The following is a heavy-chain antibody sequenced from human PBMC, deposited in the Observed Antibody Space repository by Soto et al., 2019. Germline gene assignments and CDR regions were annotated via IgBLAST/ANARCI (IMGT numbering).Heavy chain of an antibody. J-gene: IGHJ5*02. CDR3: AKDLRPGLVVPTKSGFDP. Sequence: GGSLRLSCEASGFPFNTYAMTWFRQLPGMGLEWVSTTSIGGNTDFAESVRGRFSVSRDNSKNTLYLQMTNLRAEDAAIYFCAKDLRPGLVVPTKSGFDPWGQGTRVTVSS. V-gene: IGHV3-23*01. CDR2: TSIGGNT. CDR1: GFPFNTYA. D-gene: IGHD3-10*01.